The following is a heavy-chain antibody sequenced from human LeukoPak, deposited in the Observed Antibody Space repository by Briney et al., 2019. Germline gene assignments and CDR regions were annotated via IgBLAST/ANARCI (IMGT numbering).Heavy chain of an antibody. CDR3: TRGSIAYYYMDV. D-gene: IGHD3-22*01. CDR1: GGSFSGYY. CDR2: IYYSGST. Sequence: SETLSLTCVVYGGSFSGYYWSWIRQPPGKGLEWIGNIYYSGSTNYNPSLKSRVTISVDTSKNQFSLKLSPVTAADTAVYYCTRGSIAYYYMDVWGKGTTVTISS. J-gene: IGHJ6*03. V-gene: IGHV4-59*01.